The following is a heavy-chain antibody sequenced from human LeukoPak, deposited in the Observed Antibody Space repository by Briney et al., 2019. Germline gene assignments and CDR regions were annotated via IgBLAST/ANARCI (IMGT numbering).Heavy chain of an antibody. D-gene: IGHD6-6*01. CDR3: ARGEYSSSALLGYYYYYMDV. J-gene: IGHJ6*03. V-gene: IGHV4-38-2*02. CDR2: IYQTGST. Sequence: SETPSLTCTVSGYSISSDNYWGWIRQPPGKGLEWIGNIYQTGSTYCNPSLTSRVTISIDTSKNQFSLKLSSVTAADTAVYYCARGEYSSSALLGYYYYYMDVWGKGTTVTVSS. CDR1: GYSISSDNY.